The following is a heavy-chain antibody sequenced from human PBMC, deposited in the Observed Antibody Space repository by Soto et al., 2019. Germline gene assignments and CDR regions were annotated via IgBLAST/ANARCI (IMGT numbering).Heavy chain of an antibody. CDR2: IIPFFRAT. CDR3: ARDVPLNYYDGTYYYYAMDV. V-gene: IGHV1-69*13. CDR1: GGTFSSQA. D-gene: IGHD3-22*01. J-gene: IGHJ6*02. Sequence: QVQLVQSGAEVKKPGASVKVSCKASGGTFSSQAFRWVRQAPGQGLEWMGGIIPFFRATSYAQKFQGRITITADESTSTAYMELSSLRSEDTAVYYCARDVPLNYYDGTYYYYAMDVWGQGTAVTVSS.